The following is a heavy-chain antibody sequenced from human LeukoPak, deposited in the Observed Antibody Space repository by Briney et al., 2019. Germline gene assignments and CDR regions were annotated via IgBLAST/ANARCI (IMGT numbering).Heavy chain of an antibody. D-gene: IGHD3-9*01. J-gene: IGHJ4*02. V-gene: IGHV4-39*07. CDR2: SYYSGST. CDR3: ARAPEYYDILTGYYTPFYYFDY. Sequence: SETLSLTCTVSGFSISSSSYYWVWIRQPPGKGLEWIGSSYYSGSTYYNPSLKSRVTISVDTSKNQFSLKLSSVAAADTAVYSCARAPEYYDILTGYYTPFYYFDYWGQGTLVTVSS. CDR1: GFSISSSSYY.